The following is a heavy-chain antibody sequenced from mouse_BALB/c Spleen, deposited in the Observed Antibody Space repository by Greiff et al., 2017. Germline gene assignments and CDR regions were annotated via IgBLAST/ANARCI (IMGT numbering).Heavy chain of an antibody. J-gene: IGHJ3*01. V-gene: IGHV14-3*02. D-gene: IGHD1-2*01. Sequence: EVKLVESGAELVKPGASVKLSCTASGFNIKDTYMHWVKQRPEQGLEWIGRIDPANGNTKYDPKFQGKATITADTSSNTAYLQLSSLTSEDTAVYYCAFDYGYWFAYWGQGTLVTVSA. CDR2: IDPANGNT. CDR1: GFNIKDTY. CDR3: AFDYGYWFAY.